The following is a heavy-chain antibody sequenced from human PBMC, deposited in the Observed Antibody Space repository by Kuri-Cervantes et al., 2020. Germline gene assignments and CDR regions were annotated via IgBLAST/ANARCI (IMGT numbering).Heavy chain of an antibody. CDR3: ARDAVGFGELTNWFDP. J-gene: IGHJ5*02. CDR1: GFTFSSYA. Sequence: LSLTCAASGFTFSSYAMHWVRQAPGKGLEWVAVISYDGSNKYYADSVKGRFTISRDNSKNTLYLQMNSLRAEDTAVYYCARDAVGFGELTNWFDPWGQGTLVTVSS. CDR2: ISYDGSNK. V-gene: IGHV3-30-3*01. D-gene: IGHD3-10*01.